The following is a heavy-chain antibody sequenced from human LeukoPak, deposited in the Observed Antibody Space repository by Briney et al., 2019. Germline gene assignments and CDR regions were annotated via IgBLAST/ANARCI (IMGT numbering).Heavy chain of an antibody. J-gene: IGHJ4*02. Sequence: GASVKVSCKASGGTFSSYAISWVRQAPGQGLEWMGGIIPIFGTANYAQKLQGRVTMTTDTSTSTAYMELRSLRSDDTAVYYCARDLAYWGQGTLVTVSS. CDR1: GGTFSSYA. CDR2: IIPIFGTA. CDR3: ARDLAY. D-gene: IGHD5-12*01. V-gene: IGHV1-69*05.